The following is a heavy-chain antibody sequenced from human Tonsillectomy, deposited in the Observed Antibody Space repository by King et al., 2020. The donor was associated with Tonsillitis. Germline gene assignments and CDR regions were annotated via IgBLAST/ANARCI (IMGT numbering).Heavy chain of an antibody. V-gene: IGHV3-11*01. Sequence: QLVQSGGGLVKPGGSLRLSCAASGFTFSDYYMSWIRQAPGKGLEWVSYISSSGSTIYYADSVKGRFTISMANAKNSLYLQMNSLRAEDTAVYYCASAGAYCCGDCFNWFDPWGQGTLVTVSS. D-gene: IGHD2-21*02. CDR1: GFTFSDYY. CDR3: ASAGAYCCGDCFNWFDP. J-gene: IGHJ5*02. CDR2: ISSSGSTI.